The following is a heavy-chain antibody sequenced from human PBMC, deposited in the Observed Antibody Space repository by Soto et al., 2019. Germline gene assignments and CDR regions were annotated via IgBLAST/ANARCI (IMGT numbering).Heavy chain of an antibody. CDR1: GGSVSSDSFY. V-gene: IGHV4-61*01. CDR3: ARMSTGRFVDY. CDR2: IYYTGTT. Sequence: SETLSLTCTVSGGSVSSDSFYWSWIRQPPGKALEYIGHIYYTGTTNYNPSLKSRATISEDTSKNQFSLRLTSVTAADTAVYHCARMSTGRFVDYWGQGTLVTVS. J-gene: IGHJ4*02. D-gene: IGHD1-26*01.